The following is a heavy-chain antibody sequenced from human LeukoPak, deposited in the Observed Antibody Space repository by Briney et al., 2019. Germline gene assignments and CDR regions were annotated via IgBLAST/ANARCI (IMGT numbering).Heavy chain of an antibody. V-gene: IGHV3-7*01. Sequence: GGSLRLSCAASGFSFSSYWMSWVRQAPGKGLEGVANIKQDGSEKYYVDSVKGRFTISRDNAKNSLYLQMNSLRAEDTAVYYCASWGIRWLGTLGYWGQGTLVTVSS. CDR3: ASWGIRWLGTLGY. CDR2: IKQDGSEK. CDR1: GFSFSSYW. D-gene: IGHD6-19*01. J-gene: IGHJ4*02.